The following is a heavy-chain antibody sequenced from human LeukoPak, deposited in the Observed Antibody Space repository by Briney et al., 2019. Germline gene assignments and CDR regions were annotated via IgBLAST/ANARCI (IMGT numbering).Heavy chain of an antibody. CDR1: GFTFSSYA. CDR3: AKDPVRHNWKDGWFDP. CDR2: ISGSGGST. V-gene: IGHV3-23*01. J-gene: IGHJ5*02. D-gene: IGHD1-20*01. Sequence: GGSLRLSCAASGFTFSSYAMSWGRQAPGKGLEWVSAISGSGGSTYYADSVKGRFTISRDNSKNTLYLQMNSLRAEDTAVYYCAKDPVRHNWKDGWFDPWGQGTLVTVSS.